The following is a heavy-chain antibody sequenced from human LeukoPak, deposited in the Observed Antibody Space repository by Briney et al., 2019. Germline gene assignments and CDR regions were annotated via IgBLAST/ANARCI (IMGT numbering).Heavy chain of an antibody. V-gene: IGHV3-21*01. J-gene: IGHJ4*02. Sequence: GGSLRLSCAASGFTFSSYSMNWVRQAPGKGLEWVSSISSSSSYIYYADSVKGRFTISRDNAKNSLYLQMNSLRAEDTAVYYCAREIAAAGTYFDYWGQGTLVTVSS. CDR2: ISSSSSYI. CDR1: GFTFSSYS. CDR3: AREIAAAGTYFDY. D-gene: IGHD6-13*01.